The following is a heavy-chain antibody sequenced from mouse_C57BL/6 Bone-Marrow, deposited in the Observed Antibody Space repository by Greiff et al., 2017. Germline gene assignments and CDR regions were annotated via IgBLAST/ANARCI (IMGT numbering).Heavy chain of an antibody. Sequence: VKLQQPGAELVKPGASVKMSCKASGYTFTSYWIPWVKQRPGQGLEWIGDIYPGSGRTKYNEKFKSKATLTVDTSSSTAYMQLSSRTSEDSAVYYCARGDYDLFAYWGQETLVTVSA. V-gene: IGHV1-55*01. CDR1: GYTFTSYW. CDR2: IYPGSGRT. J-gene: IGHJ3*01. CDR3: ARGDYDLFAY. D-gene: IGHD2-4*01.